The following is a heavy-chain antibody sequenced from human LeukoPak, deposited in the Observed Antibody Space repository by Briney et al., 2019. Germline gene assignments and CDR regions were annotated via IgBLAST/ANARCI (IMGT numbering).Heavy chain of an antibody. CDR1: GFTFSSYA. D-gene: IGHD2-15*01. J-gene: IGHJ4*02. CDR2: ISYDGSNK. V-gene: IGHV3-30*01. Sequence: GGSLRLSCAASGFTFSSYAMPWVRQAPGKGLEWVAVISYDGSNKYYADSVKGRFTISRDNSKNTLYLQMNSLRAEDTAVYYCARGVVVAATIGPLDYWGQGTLVTVPS. CDR3: ARGVVVAATIGPLDY.